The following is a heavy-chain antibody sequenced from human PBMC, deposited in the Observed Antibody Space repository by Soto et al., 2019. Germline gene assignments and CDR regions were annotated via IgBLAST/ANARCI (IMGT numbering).Heavy chain of an antibody. Sequence: QWQVQESGPGLVKPSETLSLTCTVSGGSITFNFWSWIRQPPGKGLEWIGYVFHTGNTDYNPSLKSRVTISVDTSKNRLSLKLDSVTAADTDVYYCARGSGWLDYWGQGTLVTVSS. CDR3: ARGSGWLDY. D-gene: IGHD6-19*01. V-gene: IGHV4-59*08. J-gene: IGHJ4*02. CDR1: GGSITFNF. CDR2: VFHTGNT.